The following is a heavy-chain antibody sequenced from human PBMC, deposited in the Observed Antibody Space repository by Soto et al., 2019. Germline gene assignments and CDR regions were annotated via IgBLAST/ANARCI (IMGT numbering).Heavy chain of an antibody. CDR1: GYTFTSYG. Sequence: ASVKVSCKASGYTFTSYGISWVRQAPGQGLEWMGWISAYNGNTNYAQKLQGRVTMTTDTSTSTAYMELRSLRSEDTAVYYCARDGDLYPSYYYGMDVWGQGTTVTVSS. J-gene: IGHJ6*02. V-gene: IGHV1-18*01. D-gene: IGHD7-27*01. CDR3: ARDGDLYPSYYYGMDV. CDR2: ISAYNGNT.